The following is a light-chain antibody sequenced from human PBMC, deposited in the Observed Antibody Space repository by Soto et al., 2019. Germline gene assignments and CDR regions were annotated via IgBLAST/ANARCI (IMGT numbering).Light chain of an antibody. V-gene: IGLV1-44*01. Sequence: QSVLTQPPSAPGTPGQRVTISCSGSSSNIGRYAINWYQQLPGAAPKVVIFSNINRPSGVPDRFSGSKSGTSASLAISGLQSEDEADYYCAGWDDSLNGWVFGGGTKVTVL. CDR2: SNI. CDR3: AGWDDSLNGWV. CDR1: SSNIGRYA. J-gene: IGLJ3*02.